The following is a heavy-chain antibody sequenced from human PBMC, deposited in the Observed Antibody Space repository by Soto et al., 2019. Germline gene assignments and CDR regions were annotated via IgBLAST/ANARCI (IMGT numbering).Heavy chain of an antibody. CDR1: GYSFTSYW. Sequence: GESLKISCKGSGYSFTSYWIGWVRQMPGKGLEWMGIIYPGDSDTRYSPSFQGQVTISRDNSKNTLYLQMNSLRAEDTAVYYCAKDHASSSWSMDYYGMDVWGQGTTVTVSS. V-gene: IGHV5-51*01. CDR3: AKDHASSSWSMDYYGMDV. J-gene: IGHJ6*02. D-gene: IGHD6-13*01. CDR2: IYPGDSDT.